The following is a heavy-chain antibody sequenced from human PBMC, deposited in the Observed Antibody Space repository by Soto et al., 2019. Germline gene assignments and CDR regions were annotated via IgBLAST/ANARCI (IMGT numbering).Heavy chain of an antibody. Sequence: ASVKVSCKASGYTFSNYGVTWVRQAPGQGLEWVGWISAYNNKTNYGQKFQDRVLLTTDTSTNTAYMDLRSIRSDDSAVYYCARGTRRITMGGYLFDPWGQGTPVTVSS. CDR1: GYTFSNYG. J-gene: IGHJ5*02. CDR3: ARGTRRITMGGYLFDP. CDR2: ISAYNNKT. V-gene: IGHV1-18*04. D-gene: IGHD3-10*01.